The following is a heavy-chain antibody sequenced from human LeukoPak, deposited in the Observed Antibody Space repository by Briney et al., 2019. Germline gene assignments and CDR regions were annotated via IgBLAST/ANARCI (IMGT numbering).Heavy chain of an antibody. J-gene: IGHJ6*03. CDR1: GFTFSSYW. V-gene: IGHV3-23*01. CDR3: AKCILTGYYKGYMDV. CDR2: FSGNGGST. Sequence: HPGGSLRLSCAASGFTFSSYWMSWVRQAPGKGLQWVSAFSGNGGSTYHADSVKGRFTISRDNSKNTLYLQMNSLRAEDTAVYYCAKCILTGYYKGYMDVWGKGTTVTISS. D-gene: IGHD3-9*01.